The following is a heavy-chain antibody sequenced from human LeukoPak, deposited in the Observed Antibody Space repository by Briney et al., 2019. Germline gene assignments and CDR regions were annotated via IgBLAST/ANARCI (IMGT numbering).Heavy chain of an antibody. CDR3: ASETYYDSSGSPSPRGMDV. J-gene: IGHJ6*02. D-gene: IGHD3-22*01. V-gene: IGHV4-59*01. CDR2: IFYSGST. Sequence: SETLSLTCTVSDGSISSYYWNWIRRPPGKGLEWIGYIFYSGSTNYSPSLKSRVTISVDTSKNQFSLKLNSVTAADTAVYYCASETYYDSSGSPSPRGMDVWGQGTTVTVSS. CDR1: DGSISSYY.